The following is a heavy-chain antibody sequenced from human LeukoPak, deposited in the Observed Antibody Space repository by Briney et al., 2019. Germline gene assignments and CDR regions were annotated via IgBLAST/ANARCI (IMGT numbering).Heavy chain of an antibody. CDR3: ARDRVVTGTNSGPGGDGDY. Sequence: PGGSLRLSCAASGFTFSNAWMSWVRQAPGKGLEWVGRIKSKTDGGTTDYAAPVKGRFTISRDDSKNTLYLQMNSLKTEDTAVYYCARDRVVTGTNSGPGGDGDYWGQGTLVTVSS. CDR1: GFTFSNAW. J-gene: IGHJ4*02. D-gene: IGHD2-8*01. CDR2: IKSKTDGGTT. V-gene: IGHV3-15*01.